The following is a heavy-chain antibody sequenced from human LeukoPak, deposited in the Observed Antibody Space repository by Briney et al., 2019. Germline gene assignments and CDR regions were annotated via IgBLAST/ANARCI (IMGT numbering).Heavy chain of an antibody. CDR3: ARDPLRYLRVGHYDY. CDR2: IDYDSSLI. D-gene: IGHD3-9*01. J-gene: IGHJ4*02. Sequence: GGSLRLSCAASGFTFSNSAMNWVRQVPGKGLEWVSSIDYDSSLIYYAASVRGRFTISRDNARNSVYLQMNSLRVEDTAVYYCARDPLRYLRVGHYDYWGQGTLVAVSS. V-gene: IGHV3-21*01. CDR1: GFTFSNSA.